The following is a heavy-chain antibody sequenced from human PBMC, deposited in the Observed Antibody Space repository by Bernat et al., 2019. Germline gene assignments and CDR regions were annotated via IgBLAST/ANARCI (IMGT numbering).Heavy chain of an antibody. Sequence: EVQLVESGGGLVQPGGSLKLSCAASGFTFSGSTMHWVRQASGRGLEWVGRIRSKANNYATAYAASVKGRFTISRDDSKNTAYLQMNSLKTEDMAVYYCTTTLITVAGTYDYWGQGTLVTVSS. J-gene: IGHJ4*02. V-gene: IGHV3-73*01. D-gene: IGHD6-19*01. CDR3: TTTLITVAGTYDY. CDR1: GFTFSGST. CDR2: IRSKANNYAT.